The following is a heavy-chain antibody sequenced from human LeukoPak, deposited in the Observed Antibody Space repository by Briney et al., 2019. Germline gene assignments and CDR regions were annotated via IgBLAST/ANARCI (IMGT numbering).Heavy chain of an antibody. D-gene: IGHD5-18*01. Sequence: GGSLRLSCAASGFSFSSYNMNWVRQAPGKGLEWVSSITNSSSYVYYADSVKGRFTISRDNTKNSLYLQMNSLRAEDMAVYYCARESAEGHSFGYIGYFWGQGALVAVSS. CDR1: GFSFSSYN. CDR3: ARESAEGHSFGYIGYF. V-gene: IGHV3-21*01. J-gene: IGHJ4*02. CDR2: ITNSSSYV.